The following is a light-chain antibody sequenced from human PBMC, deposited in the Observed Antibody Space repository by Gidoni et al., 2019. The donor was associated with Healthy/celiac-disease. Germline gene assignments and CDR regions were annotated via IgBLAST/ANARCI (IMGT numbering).Light chain of an antibody. CDR3: QQRSNWPLANT. V-gene: IGKV3-11*01. Sequence: DIVLTQSPATLSLSPGDRATLSCRASQSVSSYLAWYQQQPGQAPRLLIYDASNRSTGIPARFSGSVSGTDFTLTIISLEPEDFAVYYCQQRSNWPLANTFGQGTKLETK. CDR1: QSVSSY. CDR2: DAS. J-gene: IGKJ2*01.